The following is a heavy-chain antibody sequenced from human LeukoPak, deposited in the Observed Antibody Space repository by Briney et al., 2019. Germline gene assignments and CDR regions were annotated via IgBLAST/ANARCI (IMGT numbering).Heavy chain of an antibody. D-gene: IGHD2-15*01. V-gene: IGHV3-7*01. CDR3: ARHSRGSPIDD. Sequence: GGSLRLSCAASGFTFNSYWMSWVRQAPEKGPEWLANIRQDGSDKQYVDSVKGRFTISRDNAKNSLYLQMNSLSAEDTAVYYCARHSRGSPIDDWGQGTLVTVSS. CDR1: GFTFNSYW. CDR2: IRQDGSDK. J-gene: IGHJ4*02.